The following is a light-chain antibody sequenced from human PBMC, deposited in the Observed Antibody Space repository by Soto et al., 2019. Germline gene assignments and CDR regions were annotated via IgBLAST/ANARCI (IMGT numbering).Light chain of an antibody. CDR1: QSVISN. Sequence: EILLTRPLPALSVSPEERATLSCTASQSVISNLAGYQQKCGQAPRRLIYGASSRAAGIPARFSGSGSGTEFTLTISSVQSEDYAVYYCQQYNNWPPWTFGQGTKVDI. CDR3: QQYNNWPPWT. CDR2: GAS. V-gene: IGKV3-15*01. J-gene: IGKJ1*01.